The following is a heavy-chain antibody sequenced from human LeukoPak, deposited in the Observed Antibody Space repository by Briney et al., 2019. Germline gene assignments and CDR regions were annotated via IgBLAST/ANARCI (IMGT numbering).Heavy chain of an antibody. Sequence: PSETLSLTCTVSGGSISSYYWSWIRQPPGKGLEWIGYIYYSGSTYYNPSLKSRVTISIDTSKNQFSLKLTSVPAADTAVYYCAREGLGSGRGGDFDLWGRGTLVTVSS. J-gene: IGHJ2*01. CDR2: IYYSGST. CDR3: AREGLGSGRGGDFDL. D-gene: IGHD2-15*01. V-gene: IGHV4-59*12. CDR1: GGSISSYY.